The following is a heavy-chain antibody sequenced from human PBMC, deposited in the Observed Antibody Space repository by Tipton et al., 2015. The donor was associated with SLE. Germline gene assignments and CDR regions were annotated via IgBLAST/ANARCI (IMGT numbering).Heavy chain of an antibody. CDR1: GGSISSSSNY. V-gene: IGHV4-39*07. J-gene: IGHJ6*02. CDR2: IFYSGST. CDR3: ARGMLTWRGAIVGVDV. Sequence: TLSLTCTVSGGSISSSSNYWGWIRQSPGKGLEWIGNIFYSGSTYYNPSLKSRVTMSVDTAKNQFSLKLTSVTAADTAVYYCARGMLTWRGAIVGVDVWGQGTTVNFSS. D-gene: IGHD2-8*01.